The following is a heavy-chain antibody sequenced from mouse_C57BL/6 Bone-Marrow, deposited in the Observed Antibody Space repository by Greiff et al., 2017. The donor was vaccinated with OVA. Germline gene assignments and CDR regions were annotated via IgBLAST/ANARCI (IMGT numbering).Heavy chain of an antibody. CDR1: GFTFSDYG. CDR2: ISSGSSTI. CDR3: ARQGLWYYFDY. J-gene: IGHJ2*01. Sequence: VQLKESGGGLVKPGGSLKLSCAASGFTFSDYGMHWVRQAPEKGLEWVAYISSGSSTIYYADTVKGRFTISRDNAKNTLFLQMTSLRSEDTAMYYCARQGLWYYFDYWGQGTTLTVSS. V-gene: IGHV5-17*01. D-gene: IGHD2-1*01.